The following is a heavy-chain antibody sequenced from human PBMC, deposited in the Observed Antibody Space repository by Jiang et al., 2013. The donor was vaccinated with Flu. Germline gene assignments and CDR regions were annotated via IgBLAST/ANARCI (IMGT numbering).Heavy chain of an antibody. D-gene: IGHD5-12*01. J-gene: IGHJ4*02. CDR2: IVVGSGKT. Sequence: SGAEVKKPGTSVKVSCKASGFTFSSSAMQWVRQARGQRLEWIGWIVVGSGKTHYAQKFQERVTIIRDMSTNTAYMELRSLRSDDTAVYYCAKAPRGYSGYDQKNDYWGQGTLVTVSS. V-gene: IGHV1-58*02. CDR1: GFTFSSSA. CDR3: AKAPRGYSGYDQKNDY.